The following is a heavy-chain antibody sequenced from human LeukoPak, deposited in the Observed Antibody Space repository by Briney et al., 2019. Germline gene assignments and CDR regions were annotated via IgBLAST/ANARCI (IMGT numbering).Heavy chain of an antibody. J-gene: IGHJ3*02. CDR3: ARDENLTFSDAFDI. CDR1: GGSVSSYY. CDR2: LHYSGST. Sequence: SETLSLTCTVSGGSVSSYYWSWVRQPPGKGLEWIGYLHYSGSTDYNPSLKSRVTTSVDTSNNQFSLRLNSVTAADTAVYFCARDENLTFSDAFDIWGQGTMVTVSS. D-gene: IGHD4/OR15-4a*01. V-gene: IGHV4-59*02.